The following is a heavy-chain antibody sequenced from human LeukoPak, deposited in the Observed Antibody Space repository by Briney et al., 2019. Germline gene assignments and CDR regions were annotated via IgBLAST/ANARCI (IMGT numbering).Heavy chain of an antibody. V-gene: IGHV1-8*01. CDR3: AICLWACTGVNCYSVYAFDI. CDR1: GYTFTSYD. Sequence: ASVTVSCKASGYTFTSYDINWVRQATGQGLEWMGWMNPNRGNTGYAQKFQGTVTMTRNTSISTAYMELCSLRSEDTAVYDCAICLWACTGVNCYSVYAFDIWGQGTMVTVSS. D-gene: IGHD2-15*01. CDR2: MNPNRGNT. J-gene: IGHJ3*02.